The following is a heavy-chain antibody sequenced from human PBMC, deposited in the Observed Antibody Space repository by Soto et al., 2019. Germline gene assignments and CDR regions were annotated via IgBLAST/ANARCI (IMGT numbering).Heavy chain of an antibody. CDR2: IVVGSGHP. J-gene: IGHJ4*02. Sequence: SVKVSCKASGFTFSNSAVQWVRQPRGQRLEWMGWIVVGSGHPNLAQKFQDRVTLTRDMSTGTAYMELSSLRSEDTAVYYCAADVIAVAGDFDYWGQGTQVTVSS. D-gene: IGHD6-19*01. CDR1: GFTFSNSA. CDR3: AADVIAVAGDFDY. V-gene: IGHV1-58*01.